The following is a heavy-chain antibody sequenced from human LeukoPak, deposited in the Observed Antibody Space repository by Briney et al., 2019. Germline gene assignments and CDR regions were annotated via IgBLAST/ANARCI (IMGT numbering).Heavy chain of an antibody. CDR3: ARQGCTTTSCHTIDY. CDR1: GYTYTKSW. CDR2: IHPPDSET. Sequence: GESLKISCKGSGYTYTKSWIAWVRQMPGKGLELMGIIHPPDSETRYSPSFEGQVTISVDKSIGTAYLQWSSLKASDTAMYYCARQGCTTTSCHTIDYWGQGTLVTVSS. V-gene: IGHV5-51*01. J-gene: IGHJ4*02. D-gene: IGHD2-2*02.